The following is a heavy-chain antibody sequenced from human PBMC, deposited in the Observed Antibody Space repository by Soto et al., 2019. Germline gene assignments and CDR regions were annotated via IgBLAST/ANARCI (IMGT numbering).Heavy chain of an antibody. CDR1: GGSISSGGYS. Sequence: SETLSLTCAVSGGSISSGGYSWSWIRQPPGKGLEWIGYIYHSGSTYYNPSLKSRVTISVDRPKNQFSLKLSSVTAADTAVYYCASYYTGIAAPHVTYYFDYWGQGTLVTVSS. D-gene: IGHD6-13*01. V-gene: IGHV4-30-2*01. J-gene: IGHJ4*02. CDR2: IYHSGST. CDR3: ASYYTGIAAPHVTYYFDY.